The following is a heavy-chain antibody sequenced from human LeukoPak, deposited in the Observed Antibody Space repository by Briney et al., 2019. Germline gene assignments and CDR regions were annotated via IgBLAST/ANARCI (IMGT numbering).Heavy chain of an antibody. CDR2: INPNNGAT. J-gene: IGHJ4*02. V-gene: IGHV1-2*02. CDR3: ARDGYGSGSFFSDY. Sequence: GGSVKVSCKASGYTFTYFYIHWVRQAPGQGLEWVGWINPNNGATNYAQKFQGRVTMTRDTSISTIYMEVSRLRSDDTAVYFCARDGYGSGSFFSDYWGQGTLVTVSS. CDR1: GYTFTYFY. D-gene: IGHD3-10*01.